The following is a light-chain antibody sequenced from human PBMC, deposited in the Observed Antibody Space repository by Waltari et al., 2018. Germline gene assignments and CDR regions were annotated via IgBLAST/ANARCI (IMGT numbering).Light chain of an antibody. Sequence: QSALTQPASVSGSPGQSIPLSCTGTSGDIGNSKFVSCYQQEPGRAPKLIVYDVSQRPSGVSNRFSGSKSGNTASLTISGVQAEDEADYYCSSYTTTSSWVFGGGTKLTVL. CDR1: SGDIGNSKF. J-gene: IGLJ3*02. CDR2: DVS. V-gene: IGLV2-14*01. CDR3: SSYTTTSSWV.